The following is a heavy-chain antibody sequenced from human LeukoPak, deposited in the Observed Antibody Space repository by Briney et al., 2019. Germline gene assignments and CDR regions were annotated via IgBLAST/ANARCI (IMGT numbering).Heavy chain of an antibody. CDR2: MNESGGT. V-gene: IGHV4-34*01. Sequence: TSQTLSLTCAVSGGSFSGYYWSWIRQPPGKGLEWVGEMNESGGTTYNPSLKSRVTMSVDPSKNQLSLKLTSVTAADTAVYYCARGLRAARLASWGQGTLVTVSS. CDR3: ARGLRAARLAS. CDR1: GGSFSGYY. D-gene: IGHD6-6*01. J-gene: IGHJ5*02.